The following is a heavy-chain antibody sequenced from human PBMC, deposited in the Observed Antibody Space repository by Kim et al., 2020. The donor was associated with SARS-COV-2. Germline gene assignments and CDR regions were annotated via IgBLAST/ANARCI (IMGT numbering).Heavy chain of an antibody. CDR1: GFTFSSYA. D-gene: IGHD2-8*01. V-gene: IGHV3-30-3*01. Sequence: GGSLRLSCAASGFTFSSYAMHWVRQAPGKGLEWVAVISYDGSNKYYADSVKGRFTISRDNSKNTLYLQMNSLRAEDTAVYYCARANYVSPYCTNGVCSYYGMDVWGQGTTVTVSS. CDR2: ISYDGSNK. CDR3: ARANYVSPYCTNGVCSYYGMDV. J-gene: IGHJ6*02.